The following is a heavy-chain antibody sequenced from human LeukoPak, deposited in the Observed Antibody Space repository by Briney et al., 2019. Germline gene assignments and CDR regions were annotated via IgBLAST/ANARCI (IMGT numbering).Heavy chain of an antibody. CDR2: IKKKADGGRV. CDR1: GFIFSDAW. D-gene: IGHD3-22*01. J-gene: IGHJ4*02. Sequence: PGGSLRLSCAANGFIFSDAWMNWVRQTSGKGLEWVGRIKKKADGGRVDYAAPVKGRVTIPRDDSKNTLYLQMNSLKTEDTAVYYCTTDLPFHHSHNGYWGQGTLVTVSS. CDR3: TTDLPFHHSHNGY. V-gene: IGHV3-15*07.